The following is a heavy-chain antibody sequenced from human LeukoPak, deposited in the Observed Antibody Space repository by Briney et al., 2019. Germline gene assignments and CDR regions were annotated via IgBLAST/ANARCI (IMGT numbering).Heavy chain of an antibody. V-gene: IGHV3-33*01. Sequence: GGSLRLSCAASGFTFSGFGMHWVRQAPGKGLEWVAVIWEVGSKKYYADSVKGRFTISRDNSKNTLYLQMNNLRADDTAVFYCARGRGAVAAHTDFWGQGTLVTVSS. J-gene: IGHJ4*02. CDR1: GFTFSGFG. D-gene: IGHD6-19*01. CDR2: IWEVGSKK. CDR3: ARGRGAVAAHTDF.